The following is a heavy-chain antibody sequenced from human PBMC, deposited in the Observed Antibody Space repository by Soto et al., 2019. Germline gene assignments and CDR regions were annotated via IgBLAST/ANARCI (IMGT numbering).Heavy chain of an antibody. V-gene: IGHV5-10-1*01. CDR3: ETHYVVVTDAFDI. CDR2: IDPSDSYT. J-gene: IGHJ3*02. CDR1: GYSFTSYW. D-gene: IGHD2-15*01. Sequence: GESLKISCKGSGYSFTSYWISWVRQMPGKGLEWMGRIDPSDSYTNYSPSFQGHVTISADKSISTAYLQWSSLKASDTAMYYCETHYVVVTDAFDIWGQGTMVTVS.